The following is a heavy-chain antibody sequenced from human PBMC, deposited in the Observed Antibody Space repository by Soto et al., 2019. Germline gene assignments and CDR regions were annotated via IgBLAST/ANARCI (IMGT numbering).Heavy chain of an antibody. Sequence: SVKVSCKASGGTFSSYAISWVRQAPGQGLEWMGGIIPIFGTANYAQKFQGRVTITADESTSTAYMELSSLRSEDTAVYYCARDGVKATHAFDIWGQGTMVTVSS. J-gene: IGHJ3*02. CDR3: ARDGVKATHAFDI. D-gene: IGHD2-15*01. V-gene: IGHV1-69*13. CDR2: IIPIFGTA. CDR1: GGTFSSYA.